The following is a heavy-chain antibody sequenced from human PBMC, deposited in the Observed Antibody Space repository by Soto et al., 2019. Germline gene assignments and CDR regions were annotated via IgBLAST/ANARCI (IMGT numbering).Heavy chain of an antibody. J-gene: IGHJ4*02. CDR3: ARSRSGAVADSFDF. Sequence: VQVVESGGGVVQPGRSLRLSCAASGFTFSRYAIHWVRQAPGKGLEWVAVISRDGTNKYYVDSVKGRFTISRDNSTNTLYLQMNSLRHEDAAVYYCARSRSGAVADSFDFWGQGTLVTVSS. CDR1: GFTFSRYA. CDR2: ISRDGTNK. D-gene: IGHD3-10*01. V-gene: IGHV3-30*04.